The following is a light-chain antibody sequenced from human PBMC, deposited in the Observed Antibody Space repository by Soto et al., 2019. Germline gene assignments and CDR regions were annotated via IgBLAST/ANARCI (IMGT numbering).Light chain of an antibody. J-gene: IGKJ1*01. CDR2: SEC. V-gene: IGKV1-12*01. CDR1: QEISGW. CDR3: QQANGFPWT. Sequence: DFQMAQSRSSVSVSIGDRVSSTCRASQEISGWLDWVQQKPGEAPNLLIYSECVFKSEVPSRFSGRGSGTEFTLTISSLQPEDFATYYCQQANGFPWTFGQGTKVDI.